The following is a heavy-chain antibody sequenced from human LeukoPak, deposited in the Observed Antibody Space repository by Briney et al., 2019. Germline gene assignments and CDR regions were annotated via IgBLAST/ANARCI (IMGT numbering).Heavy chain of an antibody. Sequence: GGSLRLSCEASGFTFNTYWMHWVRQVPGKGLVGVSRINSDGSSTTYGESVKGRFTISRDNSKNTLYLQMNSLRAEDTAVYYCAKDILTGYPSSLTFDYWGQGTLVTVSS. V-gene: IGHV3-74*01. CDR2: INSDGSST. D-gene: IGHD3-9*01. J-gene: IGHJ4*02. CDR3: AKDILTGYPSSLTFDY. CDR1: GFTFNTYW.